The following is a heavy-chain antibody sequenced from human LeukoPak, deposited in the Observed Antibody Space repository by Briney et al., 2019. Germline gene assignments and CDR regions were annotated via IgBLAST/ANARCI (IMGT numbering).Heavy chain of an antibody. D-gene: IGHD1-20*01. V-gene: IGHV1-18*01. Sequence: ASVKVSCKAPGYTFTSYGISWVRQAPGQGLEWMGWISPYNGNTNYAQKLQGRVTMTTDTSTSTAYMELRSLRSDDTAVYYCAKSINWNAQGDYWGQGTLVTVSS. CDR1: GYTFTSYG. CDR2: ISPYNGNT. J-gene: IGHJ4*02. CDR3: AKSINWNAQGDY.